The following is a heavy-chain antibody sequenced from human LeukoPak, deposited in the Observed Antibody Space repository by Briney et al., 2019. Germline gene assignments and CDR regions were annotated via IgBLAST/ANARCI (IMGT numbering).Heavy chain of an antibody. CDR3: VLCMRATVTTSSIDY. D-gene: IGHD4-17*01. V-gene: IGHV4-39*01. Sequence: SETLSLTCTVSGGSISSSSYYWGWIRQPPGKGLERIGSIYYSGSTYYNPSLKSRVTISVGTSKNQFSLKLSSVTAADTAVYYCVLCMRATVTTSSIDYWGQGTLVTVSS. CDR1: GGSISSSSYY. CDR2: IYYSGST. J-gene: IGHJ4*02.